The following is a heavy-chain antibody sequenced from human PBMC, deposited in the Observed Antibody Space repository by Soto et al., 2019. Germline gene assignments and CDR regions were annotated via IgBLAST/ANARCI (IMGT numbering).Heavy chain of an antibody. CDR3: ARSLGGYSSSWYGVVY. Sequence: QVQLQESGPGLVKPSGTLSLTCAVSSGSISSSNWWRWVRQPPGKGLEWIGEIYHSGSTNYNPSLKSRVTISVDKFKNQFSLKLSSVTAADTAVYYCARSLGGYSSSWYGVVYWGQGSLVTVAS. V-gene: IGHV4-4*02. CDR1: SGSISSSNW. D-gene: IGHD6-13*01. CDR2: IYHSGST. J-gene: IGHJ4*02.